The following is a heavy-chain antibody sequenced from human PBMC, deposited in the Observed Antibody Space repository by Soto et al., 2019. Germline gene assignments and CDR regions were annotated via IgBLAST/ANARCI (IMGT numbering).Heavy chain of an antibody. D-gene: IGHD6-13*01. CDR1: GDSISSYY. J-gene: IGHJ4*02. Sequence: QVQLQESGPGLVKPSETLSLTCTVSGDSISSYYWSWIRQPPGKGLEWIGYIYYSGSTNYNPSLKSRVTISVDTSKNQCSLRLSSVTAADTAVYYCARDLEGAAAGTLDYWGQGTLVTVSS. CDR2: IYYSGST. CDR3: ARDLEGAAAGTLDY. V-gene: IGHV4-59*01.